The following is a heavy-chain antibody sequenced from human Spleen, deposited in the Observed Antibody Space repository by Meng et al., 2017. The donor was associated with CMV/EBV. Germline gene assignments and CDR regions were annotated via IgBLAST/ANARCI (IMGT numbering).Heavy chain of an antibody. D-gene: IGHD3-22*01. CDR2: ISSSSSYI. V-gene: IGHV3-21*01. CDR3: ARDPPEYYDSSGYPDH. CDR1: GFTFSSYS. J-gene: IGHJ4*02. Sequence: GGSLRLSCAASGFTFSSYSMNWVRQAPGKGLEWVSSISSSSSYIYYADSVKGRFTVSRDNAKKSMYLEMNSLRDEDTAVYYCARDPPEYYDSSGYPDHWGQGTLVTVSS.